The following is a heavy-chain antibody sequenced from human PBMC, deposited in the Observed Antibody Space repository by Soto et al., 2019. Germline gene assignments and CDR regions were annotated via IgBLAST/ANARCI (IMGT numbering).Heavy chain of an antibody. Sequence: SLRLSCAAAGCTFSSYAMHWVRQAPGKGLEWVAVISYDGSNKYYADSVKGRFTISRDNSKNTLYLQMNSLRAEDTAVYYCARDLHDGGNPWGQGTLVTVSS. J-gene: IGHJ5*02. D-gene: IGHD3-16*01. CDR2: ISYDGSNK. CDR3: ARDLHDGGNP. V-gene: IGHV3-30-3*01. CDR1: GCTFSSYA.